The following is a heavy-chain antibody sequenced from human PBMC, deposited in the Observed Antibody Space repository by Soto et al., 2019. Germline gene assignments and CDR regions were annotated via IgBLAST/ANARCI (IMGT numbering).Heavy chain of an antibody. CDR2: IYYSGST. D-gene: IGHD3-10*01. Sequence: SETLSLTCTVSGGSISSSSYYWGWIRQPPGKGLEWIGSIYYSGSTYYNPSLKSRVTISVDTSKNQFSLKLSSVTAADTAVYYCAKGGSGSYSNAFDVWGQGTMVT. CDR1: GGSISSSSYY. J-gene: IGHJ3*01. CDR3: AKGGSGSYSNAFDV. V-gene: IGHV4-39*01.